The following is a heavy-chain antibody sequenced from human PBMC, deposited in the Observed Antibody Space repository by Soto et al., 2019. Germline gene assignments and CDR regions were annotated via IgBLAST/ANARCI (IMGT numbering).Heavy chain of an antibody. Sequence: PSETLSLTCTVSHGSITSGDYFWAWIRQPPGKGLEFIGSVHSSGGTYYSPSLKSRASISIDKSKNQFSLKLTSVNAGDTAFYFCASVVVGATRQSGSDHWGQGTLVTVSS. J-gene: IGHJ4*02. CDR2: VHSSGGT. D-gene: IGHD2-15*01. CDR1: HGSITSGDYF. V-gene: IGHV4-39*01. CDR3: ASVVVGATRQSGSDH.